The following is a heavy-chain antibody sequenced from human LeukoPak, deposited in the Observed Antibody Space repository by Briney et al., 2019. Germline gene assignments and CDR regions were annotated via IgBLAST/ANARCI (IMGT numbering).Heavy chain of an antibody. CDR3: AKGWIYYDSSGHPQDY. CDR2: IRYDGSNK. Sequence: GGSLRLSCAASGFTFSSYGMHWVRQAPGKGLEWVAFIRYDGSNKYYADSVKGRFTISRDNSKNTLYLQMNSLRAEDTAVYYCAKGWIYYDSSGHPQDYWGQGTLVTVSS. J-gene: IGHJ4*02. V-gene: IGHV3-30*02. CDR1: GFTFSSYG. D-gene: IGHD3-22*01.